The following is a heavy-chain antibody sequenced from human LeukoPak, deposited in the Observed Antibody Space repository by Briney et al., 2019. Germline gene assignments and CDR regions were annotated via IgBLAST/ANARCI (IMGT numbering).Heavy chain of an antibody. CDR1: RFTYDDYA. CDR3: AKDRDYESYYGMDV. D-gene: IGHD4-17*01. J-gene: IGHJ6*02. Sequence: GRSLRLSCAASRFTYDDYAMNWVRQAPGKGLEWVSGISWNSGSIGYADSVKGRFTISRDNAKNSLYLQMNSLRAEDTALYYCAKDRDYESYYGMDVWGQGTTVTVSS. CDR2: ISWNSGSI. V-gene: IGHV3-9*01.